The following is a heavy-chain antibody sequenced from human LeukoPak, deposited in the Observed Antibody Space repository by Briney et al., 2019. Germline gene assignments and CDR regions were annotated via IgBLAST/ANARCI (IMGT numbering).Heavy chain of an antibody. J-gene: IGHJ4*02. Sequence: PGGSLRLSCAASGFTFSSYWMHWVRQAPGKGLEWASFISSGSGHIYYADSLQGRFTISRDNAKNSLYLQMNSLRAEDTAIYYCARVFSGSDYWGQGTPVTVSS. CDR2: ISSGSGHI. CDR1: GFTFSSYW. D-gene: IGHD2-15*01. V-gene: IGHV3-21*01. CDR3: ARVFSGSDY.